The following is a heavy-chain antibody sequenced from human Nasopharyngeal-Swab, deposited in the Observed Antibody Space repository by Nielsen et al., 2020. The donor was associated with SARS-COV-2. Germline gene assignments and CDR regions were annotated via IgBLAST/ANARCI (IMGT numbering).Heavy chain of an antibody. V-gene: IGHV3-15*01. Sequence: GESLKISCAASGFTFSNPWMHWVRQAPGTGLEWVGRIKSKADGGTTDYAAPVNGRFTISRDDSKNTLYLQMNSLNTEDTAVYYCSTYNSGWYWGRGTLVTVSS. CDR2: IKSKADGGTT. J-gene: IGHJ4*02. CDR3: STYNSGWY. D-gene: IGHD6-19*01. CDR1: GFTFSNPW.